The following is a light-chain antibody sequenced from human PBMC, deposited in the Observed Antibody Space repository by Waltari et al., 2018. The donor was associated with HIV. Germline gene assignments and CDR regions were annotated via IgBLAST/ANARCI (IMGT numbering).Light chain of an antibody. CDR2: TND. CDR1: TSNVGSNT. Sequence: QSVLTQPPSVSGTPGQRVTISCSGSTSNVGSNTVKWYQQLPGTAPKIIIYTNDPRPSGFLDRFSGSKSGTSASLGISGLQSEDEADYYCASWDGGLNVVFGGGTKLTVL. J-gene: IGLJ2*01. CDR3: ASWDGGLNVV. V-gene: IGLV1-44*01.